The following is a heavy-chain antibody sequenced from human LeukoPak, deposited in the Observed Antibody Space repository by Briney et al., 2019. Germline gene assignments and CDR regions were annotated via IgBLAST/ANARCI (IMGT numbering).Heavy chain of an antibody. Sequence: SAKVSCKASGGTFSSYAISWVRQAPGQGLEWMGGIIPIFGTANYAQKFQGRVTITTDESTSTAYMELSSLRSEDTAVYYCARDRRKMATITGAFDIWGQGTMVTVSS. CDR1: GGTFSSYA. V-gene: IGHV1-69*05. CDR2: IIPIFGTA. CDR3: ARDRRKMATITGAFDI. J-gene: IGHJ3*02. D-gene: IGHD5-24*01.